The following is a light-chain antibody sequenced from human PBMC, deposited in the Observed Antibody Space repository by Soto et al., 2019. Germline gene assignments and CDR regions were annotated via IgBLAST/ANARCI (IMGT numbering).Light chain of an antibody. Sequence: DIVMTQSPDFLAVSLGERATMNCKSSQSIFDRSYDKTYLAWYKQKPGQPPKLLIHWATPRESRVPDRCSGSGSETDFTLTISSMQAEDAAVYYCQQYYSLPLTFGPGTKVDI. CDR1: QSIFDRSYDKTY. J-gene: IGKJ3*01. CDR2: WAT. V-gene: IGKV4-1*01. CDR3: QQYYSLPLT.